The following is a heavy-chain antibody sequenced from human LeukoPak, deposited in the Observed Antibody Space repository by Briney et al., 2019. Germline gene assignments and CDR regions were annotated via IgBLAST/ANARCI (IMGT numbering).Heavy chain of an antibody. CDR3: ASSPNSEYQLKENWFDP. CDR2: INHSGST. Sequence: SETLSLTCAVYGGSFSGYYWSWIRQPPGKGLEWIGEINHSGSTNYNPSLKSRVTISVDTSKNQFSLKLSSVTAADTAVYYCASSPNSEYQLKENWFDPWGQGTLVTVSS. V-gene: IGHV4-34*01. D-gene: IGHD2-2*01. CDR1: GGSFSGYY. J-gene: IGHJ5*02.